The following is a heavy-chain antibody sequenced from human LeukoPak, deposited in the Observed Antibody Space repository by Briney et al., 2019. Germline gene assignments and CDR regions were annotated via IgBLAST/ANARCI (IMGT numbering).Heavy chain of an antibody. CDR3: ARKTPRFGDYDY. CDR2: IYSGGST. V-gene: IGHV3-66*01. CDR1: GFTVGSNY. D-gene: IGHD2-15*01. Sequence: GGSLRLSCVASGFTVGSNYMSWVRQAPGKGLEWVSVIYSGGSTYYADSVKGRFTITRDNSKNTLYLQMNSLRAEDTAVYYCARKTPRFGDYDYWGQGTLVTVSS. J-gene: IGHJ4*02.